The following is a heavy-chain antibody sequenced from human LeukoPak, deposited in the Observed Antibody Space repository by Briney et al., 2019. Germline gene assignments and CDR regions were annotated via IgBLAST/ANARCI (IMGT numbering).Heavy chain of an antibody. D-gene: IGHD6-13*01. CDR1: GGSISSGTYH. Sequence: SQTLSLTCTVSGGSISSGTYHWSWIRQYPEKGLEWIGHISCGGTTYYNPSLKSQVTISLDTSRNHFSLKLNSVTAADTAVYYCAREYSSSRYRPEFFDYWGQGTLVTVSS. CDR2: ISCGGTT. J-gene: IGHJ4*02. V-gene: IGHV4-31*01. CDR3: AREYSSSRYRPEFFDY.